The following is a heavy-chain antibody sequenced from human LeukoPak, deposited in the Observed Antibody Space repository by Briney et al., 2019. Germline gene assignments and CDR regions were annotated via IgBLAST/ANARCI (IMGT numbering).Heavy chain of an antibody. V-gene: IGHV3-73*01. D-gene: IGHD2-2*01. CDR3: IRLFDRSGISCYVGAIDY. J-gene: IGHJ4*02. CDR1: GFTFSGSA. Sequence: GGSLRLSCAASGFTFSGSAMHWVRQASGKGLEWVGHIRSKAYNYATAYAASVEGRFTISRDDSKNTAYLQMNSLKTEDTAVYYCIRLFDRSGISCYVGAIDYWGQGTLVTVSS. CDR2: IRSKAYNYAT.